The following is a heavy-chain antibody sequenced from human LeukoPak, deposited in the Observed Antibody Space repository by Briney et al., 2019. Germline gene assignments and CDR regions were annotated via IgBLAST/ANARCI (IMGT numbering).Heavy chain of an antibody. CDR2: IYYSGST. Sequence: PSETLSLTCTVSCGSISSGDYYWSWIRQPPGKGLEWIGYIYYSGSTYYNPSLKSRVTISVDTSKNQFSLKLSSVTAADTAVYYCARDRDVVVPAADGDYYYHYMDVWGKGTTVTVSS. D-gene: IGHD2-2*01. V-gene: IGHV4-30-4*08. J-gene: IGHJ6*03. CDR1: CGSISSGDYY. CDR3: ARDRDVVVPAADGDYYYHYMDV.